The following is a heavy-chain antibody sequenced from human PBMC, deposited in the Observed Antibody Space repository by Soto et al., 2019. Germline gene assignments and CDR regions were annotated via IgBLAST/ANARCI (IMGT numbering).Heavy chain of an antibody. CDR1: GGSISSGDSY. CDR3: ARAAKTYYYDSSGYYYTFDI. J-gene: IGHJ3*02. Sequence: QVQLQESGPGLVKPSQTLSLTCTVSGGSISSGDSYWSWIRQPPGRGLEWIGYIYCSGSTSYTPSLKSRVTISVDTSKNQFSLKLSSVTAADTAVYYCARAAKTYYYDSSGYYYTFDIWGQGTMVTVSS. D-gene: IGHD3-22*01. V-gene: IGHV4-30-4*01. CDR2: IYCSGST.